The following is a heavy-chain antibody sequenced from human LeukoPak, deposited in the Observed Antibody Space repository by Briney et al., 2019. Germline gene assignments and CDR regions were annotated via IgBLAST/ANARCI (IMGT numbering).Heavy chain of an antibody. CDR3: ARGSDGLGNSYRNWFDP. Sequence: SSETLSLTCAVYGGAFSGYYWSWVRQPPGKGLEWIGEINHSGSPNYNPSLKSRVTISVDTSKNQFSPKLSSVTAADTAAYYGARGSDGLGNSYRNWFDPWGQGTLVTVSS. V-gene: IGHV4-34*01. D-gene: IGHD3-10*01. CDR2: INHSGSP. J-gene: IGHJ5*02. CDR1: GGAFSGYY.